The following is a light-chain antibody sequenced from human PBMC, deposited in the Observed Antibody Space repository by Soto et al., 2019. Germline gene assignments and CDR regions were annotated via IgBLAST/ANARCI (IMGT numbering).Light chain of an antibody. Sequence: IVLSLSPGTLSLSPGERATLSCRASQSVSNNYLAWYQQKPGQAPRLLIYGASNRATGIPDRFSGSGSGTDFTLTISRLEPEDLGVYYWQPYGSSSTFGQGTKVDIK. V-gene: IGKV3-20*01. J-gene: IGKJ1*01. CDR3: QPYGSSST. CDR2: GAS. CDR1: QSVSNNY.